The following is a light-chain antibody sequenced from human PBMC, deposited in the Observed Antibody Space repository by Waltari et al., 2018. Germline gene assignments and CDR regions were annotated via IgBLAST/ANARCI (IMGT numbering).Light chain of an antibody. CDR1: QSVSSSY. J-gene: IGKJ2*01. Sequence: EIVLTQSPGTLSLSPGERATLSCRASQSVSSSYLAWYQQKPGQAPRLLIYGASSRATGIPDRFSGSGSGTDLTLTISRLEPEDFAVYYCQQYGGTFGQGTKLEIK. CDR2: GAS. V-gene: IGKV3-20*01. CDR3: QQYGGT.